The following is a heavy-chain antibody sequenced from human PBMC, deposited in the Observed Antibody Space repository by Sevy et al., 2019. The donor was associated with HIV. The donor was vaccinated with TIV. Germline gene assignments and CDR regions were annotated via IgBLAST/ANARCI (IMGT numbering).Heavy chain of an antibody. CDR1: GGSISSGDYY. CDR3: ARDKGATAIIKDAFDI. CDR2: IYYSGST. V-gene: IGHV4-30-4*01. Sequence: SETLSLTCTVSGGSISSGDYYWSWIRQPPGKGLEWIGYIYYSGSTYYNPSLKSRVTISVDTSKNQFSLKLSSVTAADTAVYYCARDKGATAIIKDAFDIWGQGTMVTVSS. D-gene: IGHD2-21*02. J-gene: IGHJ3*02.